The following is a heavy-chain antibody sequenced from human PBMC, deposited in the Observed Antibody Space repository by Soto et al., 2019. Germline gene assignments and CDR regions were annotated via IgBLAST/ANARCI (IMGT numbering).Heavy chain of an antibody. CDR3: ARHPPIYYGDYSYYYMDV. D-gene: IGHD4-17*01. J-gene: IGHJ6*03. V-gene: IGHV5-51*01. CDR1: GYSFTSYW. Sequence: GESLKISCKGSGYSFTSYWIGWVRQMPGKGLEWMGIIYPGDSDTRYSPSFQGQVTISADKSISTAYLQWSSLKASDTAMYYCARHPPIYYGDYSYYYMDVWGKGTTVTVSS. CDR2: IYPGDSDT.